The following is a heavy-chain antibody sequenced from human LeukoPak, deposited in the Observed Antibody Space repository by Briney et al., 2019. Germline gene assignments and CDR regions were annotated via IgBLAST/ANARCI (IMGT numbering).Heavy chain of an antibody. CDR3: AGQYDSSGYYADY. D-gene: IGHD3-22*01. CDR2: IYYSGST. Sequence: SETLSLTCTVSGGSISSGGYYWSWIRQHPGKGLEWIGYIYYSGSTYYNPSLKSRVTISVDTSKNQFSLKLSSVTAADTAVYYCAGQYDSSGYYADYWGQGTLVTVSS. J-gene: IGHJ4*02. CDR1: GGSISSGGYY. V-gene: IGHV4-31*03.